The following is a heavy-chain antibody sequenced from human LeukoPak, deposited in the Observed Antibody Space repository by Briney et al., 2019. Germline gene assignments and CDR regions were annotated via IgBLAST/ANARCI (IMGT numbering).Heavy chain of an antibody. D-gene: IGHD5-24*01. J-gene: IGHJ4*02. CDR2: ISYDGSNK. CDR3: ARDSGNLEMATFIDY. Sequence: GGSLRLSCAASGFTFSSYAMHWVRQAPGKGLEWVAVISYDGSNKYYADSVKGRFTISRDNSKNTLYLQMNSLRAEDTAVYYCARDSGNLEMATFIDYWGQGTLVTVSS. V-gene: IGHV3-30*04. CDR1: GFTFSSYA.